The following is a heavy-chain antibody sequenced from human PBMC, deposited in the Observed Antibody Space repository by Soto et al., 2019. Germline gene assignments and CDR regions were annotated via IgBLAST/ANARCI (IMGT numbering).Heavy chain of an antibody. CDR3: ARTDYDYIWGSSDY. CDR1: GFTFSSYW. CDR2: IEQDGSEK. Sequence: PGGSLRLSCAASGFTFSSYWMSWVRQAPGKGLEWVANIEQDGSEKYYVDSVKGRFTISRDNVKNSLYLQMNSLRAEDTAVYYCARTDYDYIWGSSDYWGQGTLVTVSS. D-gene: IGHD3-16*01. V-gene: IGHV3-7*01. J-gene: IGHJ4*02.